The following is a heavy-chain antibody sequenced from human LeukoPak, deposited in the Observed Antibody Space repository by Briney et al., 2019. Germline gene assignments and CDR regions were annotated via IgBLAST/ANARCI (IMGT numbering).Heavy chain of an antibody. V-gene: IGHV3-15*01. J-gene: IGHJ4*02. D-gene: IGHD4-17*01. Sequence: PGGSLRLSCAASGFTFSYAWMSWVRQAPGKGLVWVGRIKSKTDGGTTDYAAPVKGRFTISRDDSKNTLYLEMNSLKTEDTAVYYCTTGLGAVTTVGVDDYWGQGTLVTVSS. CDR1: GFTFSYAW. CDR3: TTGLGAVTTVGVDDY. CDR2: IKSKTDGGTT.